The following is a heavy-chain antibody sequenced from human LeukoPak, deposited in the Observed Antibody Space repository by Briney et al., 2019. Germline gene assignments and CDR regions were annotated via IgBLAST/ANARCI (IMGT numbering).Heavy chain of an antibody. J-gene: IGHJ4*02. Sequence: SETLSLTCTVSGVSISSSSYYWGWIRQPPGKGLEWIGTIYYSGSTYYNPSLKSRVTISVDTSKNQFSLKLSSVTAADTAVYYCARRMTAYFDYWGQGTLVTVSS. CDR3: ARRMTAYFDY. V-gene: IGHV4-39*07. D-gene: IGHD2-8*01. CDR2: IYYSGST. CDR1: GVSISSSSYY.